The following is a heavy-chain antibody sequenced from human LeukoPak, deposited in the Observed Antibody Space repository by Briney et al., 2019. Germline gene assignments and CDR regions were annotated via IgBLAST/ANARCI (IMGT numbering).Heavy chain of an antibody. D-gene: IGHD1-26*01. CDR3: ATGDGIVGATWAFDY. J-gene: IGHJ4*02. V-gene: IGHV1-24*01. Sequence: ASVKVSCKVSGYTLTELSMHWVRQAPGKGLEWMGGFDPEDGETIYAQKFQGRVTMTEDTSTDTAYMELSSLRSEDTAVCYCATGDGIVGATWAFDYWGQGTLVTVSS. CDR1: GYTLTELS. CDR2: FDPEDGET.